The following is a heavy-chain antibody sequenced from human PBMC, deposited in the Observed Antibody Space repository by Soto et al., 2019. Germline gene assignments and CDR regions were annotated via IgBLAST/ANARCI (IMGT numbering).Heavy chain of an antibody. V-gene: IGHV3-9*01. CDR2: ISWNSGSI. CDR3: AHLLESIRGGAFDI. J-gene: IGHJ3*02. CDR1: GFTFDDYA. D-gene: IGHD3-16*01. Sequence: GGSLRLSCAASGFTFDDYAMHWVRQAPGKGLEWVSGISWNSGSIGYADSVKGRFTISRDNAKNSLYLQMNSLRAEDTALYYCAHLLESIRGGAFDIWGQGTMVTVSS.